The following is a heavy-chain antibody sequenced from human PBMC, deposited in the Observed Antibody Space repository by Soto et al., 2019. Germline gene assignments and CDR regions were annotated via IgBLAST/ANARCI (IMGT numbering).Heavy chain of an antibody. Sequence: EVQLVESGGGLVQPGRSLRLSCAASGFTFDDYAMHWVRQAPGKGLEWVSGISWNSGSIGYADSVKGRFTISRDNAKNSLYLQMNSLRAEDTALYYCAKTWYSSGWYFDYWGQGTLVTVSS. D-gene: IGHD6-19*01. CDR2: ISWNSGSI. V-gene: IGHV3-9*01. J-gene: IGHJ4*02. CDR1: GFTFDDYA. CDR3: AKTWYSSGWYFDY.